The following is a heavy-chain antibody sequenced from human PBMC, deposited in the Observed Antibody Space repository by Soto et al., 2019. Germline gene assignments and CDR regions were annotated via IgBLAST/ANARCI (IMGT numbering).Heavy chain of an antibody. CDR1: GFSIYNAW. D-gene: IGHD3-9*01. J-gene: IGHJ5*02. V-gene: IGHV3-15*07. CDR3: ATASQDDILAP. CDR2: IKSKIDGGTT. Sequence: GGSLRLSCTASGFSIYNAWIHWVRQAPGKGLEWVGRIKSKIDGGTTDYAAPVKGRFTISRDYSKNTLYLQMNSLKTEDTAVYYCATASQDDILAPWGQGTLVTAPQ.